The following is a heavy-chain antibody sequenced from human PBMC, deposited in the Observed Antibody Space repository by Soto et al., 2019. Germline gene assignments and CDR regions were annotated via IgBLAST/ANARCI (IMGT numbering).Heavy chain of an antibody. CDR2: IWYDGSNK. CDR3: AKDFHPGIAVAGEYFQH. Sequence: PGGSLRLSCAASGFTFSSYGMHWVRQAPGKGLEWVAVIWYDGSNKYYADSVKGRFTISRDNSKNTLYLQMNSLRAEDTAVYYCAKDFHPGIAVAGEYFQHWGQGTLVTVSS. V-gene: IGHV3-33*06. CDR1: GFTFSSYG. J-gene: IGHJ1*01. D-gene: IGHD6-19*01.